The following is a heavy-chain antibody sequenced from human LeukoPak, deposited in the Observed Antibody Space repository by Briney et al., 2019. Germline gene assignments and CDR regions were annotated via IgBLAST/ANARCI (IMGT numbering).Heavy chain of an antibody. V-gene: IGHV3-23*01. Sequence: GGSLRLSCAASGFTFSNYAISWVRQAPGKGLEWVSSSSPSNISSYYADSARGRFTISRDNSKNTLYLQMNSLRAEDTAVYYCAKDMGSRATNFDCWGQGTLVSVSS. J-gene: IGHJ4*02. CDR2: SSPSNISS. CDR3: AKDMGSRATNFDC. CDR1: GFTFSNYA. D-gene: IGHD1-26*01.